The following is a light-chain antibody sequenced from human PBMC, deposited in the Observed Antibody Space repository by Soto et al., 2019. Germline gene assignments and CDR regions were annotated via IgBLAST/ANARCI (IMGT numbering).Light chain of an antibody. J-gene: IGLJ2*01. Sequence: QSALAQPRSVSGSPGQSVTISCTGTASDVGAYNYVSWYQQHPGKAPKVMIYDVKKRPSGVPDRFSGSKFANTASLTISGLQAEDEADYYCCSYADTYTWLFGGGTKVTV. CDR3: CSYADTYTWL. CDR2: DVK. CDR1: ASDVGAYNY. V-gene: IGLV2-11*01.